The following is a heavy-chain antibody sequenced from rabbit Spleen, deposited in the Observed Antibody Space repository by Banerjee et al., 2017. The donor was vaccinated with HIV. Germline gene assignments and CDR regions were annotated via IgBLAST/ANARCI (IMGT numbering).Heavy chain of an antibody. D-gene: IGHD1-1*01. CDR1: GFSFSAGYY. CDR2: IHGGSRNNI. V-gene: IGHV1S40*01. J-gene: IGHJ4*01. CDR3: ARDLVAVIGWNFNL. Sequence: QSLEESGGDLVKPGASLTLTCTASGFSFSAGYYMCWVRQAPGKGLEWIACIHGGSRNNIYYASWAKGRLTISKTSSTTVTLQMTSLTAADTATYFCARDLVAVIGWNFNLWGPGTLVTVS.